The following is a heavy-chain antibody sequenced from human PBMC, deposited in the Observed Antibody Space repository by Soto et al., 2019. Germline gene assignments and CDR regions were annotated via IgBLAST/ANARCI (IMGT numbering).Heavy chain of an antibody. CDR2: IIPIFGTA. CDR3: AREIVGATLYYGMDV. Sequence: GASVKVSCKASGGTFSSYAISWVRRAPGEGLEWMGGIIPIFGTANYAQKFQGRVTITADESTSTAYMELSSLRSEDTAVYYCAREIVGATLYYGMDVWGQGTTVTVSS. CDR1: GGTFSSYA. V-gene: IGHV1-69*13. J-gene: IGHJ6*02. D-gene: IGHD1-26*01.